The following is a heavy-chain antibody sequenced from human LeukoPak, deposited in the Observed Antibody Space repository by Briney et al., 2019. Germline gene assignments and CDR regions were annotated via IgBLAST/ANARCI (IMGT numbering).Heavy chain of an antibody. CDR2: IIPILGIA. CDR1: GGTFSSYA. V-gene: IGHV1-69*04. J-gene: IGHJ4*02. CDR3: AAYCGGDCYSYDY. D-gene: IGHD2-21*02. Sequence: SVKVSCKASGGTFSSYAISWVRQAPGQGLEWMGRIIPILGIANYAQKSQGRVTITAGKSTSTAYMELSSLRSEDTAVYYCAAYCGGDCYSYDYWGQGTLVTVSS.